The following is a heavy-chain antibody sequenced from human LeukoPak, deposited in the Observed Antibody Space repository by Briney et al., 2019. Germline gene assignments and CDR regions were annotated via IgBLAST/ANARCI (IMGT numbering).Heavy chain of an antibody. CDR3: ARGIEYSNYLVY. CDR2: INHSGST. Sequence: SETLSLTCAVYGGSFSGYYWSWIRQPPGKGLEWIGEINHSGSTNYNPSLKSRVTISVDTSKNQFSLKLSSVTAADRAVYYCARGIEYSNYLVYWGQGILVTVSS. CDR1: GGSFSGYY. V-gene: IGHV4-34*01. D-gene: IGHD4-11*01. J-gene: IGHJ4*02.